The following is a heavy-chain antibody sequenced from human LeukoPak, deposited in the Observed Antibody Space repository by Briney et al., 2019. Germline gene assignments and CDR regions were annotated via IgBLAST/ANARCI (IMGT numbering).Heavy chain of an antibody. CDR2: ISSSSSTI. CDR1: GFTFSSYS. Sequence: AGGSLRLSCAASGFTFSSYSMNWVRQAPGKGLEWGSYISSSSSTIYYADSVKGRFTISRDNAKNSLYLQMNSLRAEDTAVYYCAAGYDILTGYYPFGYWGQGTLVTVSS. V-gene: IGHV3-48*04. J-gene: IGHJ4*02. CDR3: AAGYDILTGYYPFGY. D-gene: IGHD3-9*01.